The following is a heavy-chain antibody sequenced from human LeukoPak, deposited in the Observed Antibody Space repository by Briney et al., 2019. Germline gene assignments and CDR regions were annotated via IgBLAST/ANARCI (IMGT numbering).Heavy chain of an antibody. J-gene: IGHJ4*02. CDR3: AKNPYEYYFDY. CDR1: GYTLTGYY. CDR2: INPNSGDT. Sequence: VSVKVSCKASGYTLTGYYMHWLRQAPGQGPEWMGWINPNSGDTNYAQKFQGRVTMTRDTSISTAYMELSRLTSDDTAVYYCAKNPYEYYFDYWGQGTLVTVSS. D-gene: IGHD5-12*01. V-gene: IGHV1-2*02.